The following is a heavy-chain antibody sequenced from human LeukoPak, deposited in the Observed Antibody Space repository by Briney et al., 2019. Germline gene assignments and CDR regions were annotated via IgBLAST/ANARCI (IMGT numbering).Heavy chain of an antibody. Sequence: ASVKVSCKASGYSFTTYYMHWVRQAPGQGLEWMGIINPSGGTTTYAQKFQGRVTMTRDTSKNQFSLKLSSVTAADTAVYYCVREGPCCSGGSCYSYFDYWGQGTLVTVSS. D-gene: IGHD2-15*01. CDR3: VREGPCCSGGSCYSYFDY. J-gene: IGHJ4*02. CDR2: INPSGGTT. CDR1: GYSFTTYY. V-gene: IGHV1-46*01.